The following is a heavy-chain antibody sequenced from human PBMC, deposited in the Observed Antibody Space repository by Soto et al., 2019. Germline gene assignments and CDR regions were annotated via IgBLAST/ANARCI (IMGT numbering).Heavy chain of an antibody. D-gene: IGHD3-10*01. CDR1: GFTFSSYG. Sequence: PGGSLRLSCAASGFTFSSYGMHWVRQAPGKGLEWVAVISYDGSNKYYADSVKGRFTISRDNSKNTLYLQMNSLRAEDTAVYYCAKGIYGSGSPSYFDYWGQGTLVTVSS. J-gene: IGHJ4*02. V-gene: IGHV3-30*18. CDR3: AKGIYGSGSPSYFDY. CDR2: ISYDGSNK.